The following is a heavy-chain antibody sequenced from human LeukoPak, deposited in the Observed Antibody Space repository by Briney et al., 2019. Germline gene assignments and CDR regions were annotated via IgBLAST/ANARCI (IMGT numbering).Heavy chain of an antibody. Sequence: ASVKVSCKASGYTFTGYYMHWVRQAPGQGLEWMGWINPNSGGTNYAQKFQGRVTMTRDTSISTAYMELSRLRSDDMAVYYCARGGTAMVKDWFDPWGQGTLVTVSS. CDR3: ARGGTAMVKDWFDP. V-gene: IGHV1-2*02. CDR1: GYTFTGYY. CDR2: INPNSGGT. D-gene: IGHD5-18*01. J-gene: IGHJ5*02.